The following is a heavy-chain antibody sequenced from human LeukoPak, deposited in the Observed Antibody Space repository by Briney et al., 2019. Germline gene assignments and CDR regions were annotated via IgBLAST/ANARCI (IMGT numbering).Heavy chain of an antibody. J-gene: IGHJ5*02. CDR1: GGTFSSYA. D-gene: IGHD3-3*01. V-gene: IGHV1-69*04. CDR3: ANNVRFLEWLSWFDP. CDR2: IIPILGIA. Sequence: ASVKVSCKASGGTFSSYAISWVRQAPGQGLEWMGRIIPILGIANYAQNFQGRVTITADKSTSTAYMELSSLRSEDTAVYYCANNVRFLEWLSWFDPWGQGALVSVSS.